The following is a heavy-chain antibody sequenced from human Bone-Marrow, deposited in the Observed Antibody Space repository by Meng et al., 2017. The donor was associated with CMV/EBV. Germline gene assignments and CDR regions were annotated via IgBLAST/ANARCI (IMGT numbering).Heavy chain of an antibody. CDR3: ARDGGLGNCSGGSCYGAIDY. CDR2: IIPIFGTA. Sequence: SYAISWVRQAPGQGLEWMGGIIPIFGTANYAQKFQGRVTITADKSTSTAYMELSSLRSEDTAVYYCARDGGLGNCSGGSCYGAIDYWGQGTLVTVSS. CDR1: SYA. J-gene: IGHJ4*02. D-gene: IGHD2-15*01. V-gene: IGHV1-69*06.